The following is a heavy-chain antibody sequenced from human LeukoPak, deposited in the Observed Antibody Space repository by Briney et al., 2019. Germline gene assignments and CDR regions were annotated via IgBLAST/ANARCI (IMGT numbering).Heavy chain of an antibody. Sequence: SETLSLTCAVYGGSFSGYYWSWIRLPPGKGLEWIGEINHSGSTNYNPSLKSRVTISVDTSKNQFSLKLSSVTAADTAVYYCARRRVVPAAFDPWGQGTLVTVSS. CDR3: ARRRVVPAAFDP. CDR2: INHSGST. CDR1: GGSFSGYY. J-gene: IGHJ5*02. V-gene: IGHV4-34*01. D-gene: IGHD2-2*01.